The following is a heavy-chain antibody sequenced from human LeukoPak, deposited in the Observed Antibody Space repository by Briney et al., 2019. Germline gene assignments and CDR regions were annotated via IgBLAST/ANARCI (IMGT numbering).Heavy chain of an antibody. CDR3: ARQPPDTASFDY. Sequence: ASETLSLTCTVSGGSISSYYWSWIRQPPGKGLEWIGYIYYSGSTNYNPSLKSRVTISVDTSKNQFSLKLSSVTAADTAVYYCARQPPDTASFDYWGQGTLVTVSS. CDR2: IYYSGST. D-gene: IGHD3-22*01. V-gene: IGHV4-59*01. CDR1: GGSISSYY. J-gene: IGHJ4*02.